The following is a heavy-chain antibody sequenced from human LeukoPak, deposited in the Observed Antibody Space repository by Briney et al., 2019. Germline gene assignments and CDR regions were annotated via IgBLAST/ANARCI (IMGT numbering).Heavy chain of an antibody. D-gene: IGHD3-3*01. Sequence: PSETLSLTCTVSGGSISSSSYYWGWIRQPPGKGLEWIGSIYYSGSTYYNPSLKSRVTISVDTSKNQFSLKLSSVTAADTAVYYCARRESNDFWSGYAFDPWGQGTLVTVSS. CDR1: GGSISSSSYY. J-gene: IGHJ5*02. CDR3: ARRESNDFWSGYAFDP. V-gene: IGHV4-39*01. CDR2: IYYSGST.